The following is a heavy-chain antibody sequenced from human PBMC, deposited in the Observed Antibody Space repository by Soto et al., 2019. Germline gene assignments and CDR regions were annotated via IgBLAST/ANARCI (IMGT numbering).Heavy chain of an antibody. J-gene: IGHJ6*02. D-gene: IGHD3-3*01. CDR3: ARPYDFWSGSVTYYYGMDV. V-gene: IGHV1-18*01. Sequence: GASVKVSCKASGYTFTSYGISWVRQAPGQGLEWMGWISAYNGNTNYAQKFQGRVTITADESTSTAYMELSSLRSEDTAVYYCARPYDFWSGSVTYYYGMDVWGQGTTVTVSS. CDR1: GYTFTSYG. CDR2: ISAYNGNT.